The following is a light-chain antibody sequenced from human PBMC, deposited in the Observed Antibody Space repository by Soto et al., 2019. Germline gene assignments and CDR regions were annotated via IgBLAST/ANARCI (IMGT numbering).Light chain of an antibody. J-gene: IGLJ1*01. V-gene: IGLV2-8*01. CDR2: EVS. CDR1: SSDVGGYNY. CDR3: SSYAGSNNFDV. Sequence: QSVLTQPPSASGSPGQSVTISCTGTSSDVGGYNYVSWYQQHPGKAPKLVIYEVSKRPSGVPDRFSGSKSGNTASLTVSGLQAEDEVDYYCSSYAGSNNFDVFGTGTKVTVL.